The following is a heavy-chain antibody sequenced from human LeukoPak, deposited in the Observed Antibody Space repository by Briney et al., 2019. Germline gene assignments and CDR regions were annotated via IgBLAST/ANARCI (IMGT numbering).Heavy chain of an antibody. CDR1: GGSLSSDSYY. J-gene: IGHJ5*01. Sequence: PSGTLSLTCTVSGGSLSSDSYYWSWIRQPAGKGLEWIGRVYSSGSTNYNPSLESRVTISVDTSNNQFSLKLRSVTASDTAVYYCASRNLWAPVTDSWGQGTLVTVSS. CDR3: ASRNLWAPVTDS. V-gene: IGHV4-61*02. CDR2: VYSSGST. D-gene: IGHD4-17*01.